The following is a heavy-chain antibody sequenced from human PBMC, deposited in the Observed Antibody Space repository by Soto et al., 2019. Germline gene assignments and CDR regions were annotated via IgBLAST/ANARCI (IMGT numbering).Heavy chain of an antibody. CDR2: IKSKTDDGTT. D-gene: IGHD3-10*01. CDR1: GFSISNAW. CDR3: TTGSTMDDYGMDV. V-gene: IGHV3-15*07. Sequence: GGSLRLSCAASGFSISNAWMNWVRQTPGKGLEWVGHIKSKTDDGTTDYAAPMKGRFTISRDDSKKTLYLQINSLKTEDTAVYYCTTGSTMDDYGMDVWGQGTTVTVSS. J-gene: IGHJ6*02.